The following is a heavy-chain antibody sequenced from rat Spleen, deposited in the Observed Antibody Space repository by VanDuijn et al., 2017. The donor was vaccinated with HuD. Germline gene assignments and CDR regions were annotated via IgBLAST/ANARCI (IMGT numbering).Heavy chain of an antibody. J-gene: IGHJ3*01. CDR3: TREGAY. CDR2: ITNTGGST. CDR1: GFTFSSYW. Sequence: EVQLVESGGGLVQPGKSLKLSCVASGFTFSSYWIYWIRQAPGKGLEWVASITNTGGSTYYPDSVKGRFTISRDNAKSTLYLQMNSLRSEDTATYYCTREGAYWGQGTLVTVSS. V-gene: IGHV5-31*01.